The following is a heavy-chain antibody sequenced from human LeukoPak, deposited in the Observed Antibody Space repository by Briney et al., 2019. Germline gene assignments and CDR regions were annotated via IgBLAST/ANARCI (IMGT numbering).Heavy chain of an antibody. CDR1: GYSFTSYW. CDR2: IYPGDSDT. D-gene: IGHD3-10*01. Sequence: GESLKISCKGSGYSFTSYWIGWVRQMPGKGLEWMGIIYPGDSDTRYSPSFQGQVTISADKSISTAYLQWSSLKASGTAMYYCARSTMVRGVLPGFDYWGQGTLVAVSS. V-gene: IGHV5-51*01. J-gene: IGHJ4*02. CDR3: ARSTMVRGVLPGFDY.